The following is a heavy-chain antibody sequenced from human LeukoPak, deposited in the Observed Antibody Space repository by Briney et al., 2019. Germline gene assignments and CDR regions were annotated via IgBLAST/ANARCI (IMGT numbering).Heavy chain of an antibody. J-gene: IGHJ4*02. Sequence: PSETLSLTCTVSGVSIRTSSYYWGWIRQPPGKGLEWIGSIYYSGSIYSNGSLKSRVTISVETSKNQFSLKLSSVTAADTAMYYCARVRAAAVPYYFDYWGRGTLVTVSS. V-gene: IGHV4-39*07. CDR2: IYYSGSI. CDR1: GVSIRTSSYY. D-gene: IGHD6-13*01. CDR3: ARVRAAAVPYYFDY.